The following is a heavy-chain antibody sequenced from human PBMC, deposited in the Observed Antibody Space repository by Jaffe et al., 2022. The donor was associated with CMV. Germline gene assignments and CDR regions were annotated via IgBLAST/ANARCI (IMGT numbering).Heavy chain of an antibody. CDR3: ARGHHFGAYASSDAFDI. CDR2: SSYSTRYT. V-gene: IGHV3-11*06. CDR1: GFTFTDYY. Sequence: QVQLVESGGGLVEPGGSLRLSCAASGFTFTDYYMTWIRQAPGKGLEWVSYSSYSTRYTNYAGSVRGRFTISRDNAKNSLYLQMNSLRAEDTAVYYCARGHHFGAYASSDAFDIWGQGTMVTVSS. J-gene: IGHJ3*02. D-gene: IGHD4-17*01.